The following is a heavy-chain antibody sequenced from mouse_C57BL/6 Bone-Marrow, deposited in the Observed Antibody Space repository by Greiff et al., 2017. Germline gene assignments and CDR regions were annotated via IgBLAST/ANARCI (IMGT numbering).Heavy chain of an antibody. CDR1: GYTFTDYY. CDR2: INPYNGGT. CDR3: AREPLIYDGNYVYSMDY. Sequence: VQLQQSGPVLVKPGASVKMSCKASGYTFTDYYMNWVKQSHGKSLEWIGVINPYNGGTSYNQKFKGKATLTVDKSSSTAYMELNSLTSEDSAVYYCAREPLIYDGNYVYSMDYWGQGTSVTVSS. V-gene: IGHV1-19*01. D-gene: IGHD2-1*01. J-gene: IGHJ4*01.